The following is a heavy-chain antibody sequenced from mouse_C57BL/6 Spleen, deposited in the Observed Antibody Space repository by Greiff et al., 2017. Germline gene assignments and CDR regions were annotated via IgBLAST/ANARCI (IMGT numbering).Heavy chain of an antibody. CDR2: INPNNGGT. Sequence: EVKLQESGPELVKPGASVKMSCKASGYTFTDYNMHWVKQSHGKSLEWIGYINPNNGGTSYNQKFKGKATLTVNKSSSTAYMELRSLTSEDSAVYYCARRDYDETGYYFDYWGQGTTLTVS. V-gene: IGHV1-22*01. J-gene: IGHJ2*01. CDR3: ARRDYDETGYYFDY. CDR1: GYTFTDYN. D-gene: IGHD2-4*01.